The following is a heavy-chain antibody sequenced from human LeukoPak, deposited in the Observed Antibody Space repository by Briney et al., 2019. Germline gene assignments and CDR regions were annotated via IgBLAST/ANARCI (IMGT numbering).Heavy chain of an antibody. J-gene: IGHJ6*03. V-gene: IGHV1-2*02. CDR3: AGSGSPYYMDV. CDR1: GYTFTGYY. D-gene: IGHD3-10*01. Sequence: ASVKVSCKASGYTFTGYYTHWVRQAPGQGLEWMGWINPYSGGTNYAQKFQGRVTMTRDTSISTLYMELSSLRSDDTAVYYCAGSGSPYYMDVWGKGTTVTISS. CDR2: INPYSGGT.